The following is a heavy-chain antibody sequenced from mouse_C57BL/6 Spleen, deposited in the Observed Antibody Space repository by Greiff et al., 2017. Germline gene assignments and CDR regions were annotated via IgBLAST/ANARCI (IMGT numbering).Heavy chain of an antibody. Sequence: QVQLQQSGPGLVQPSQSLSITCTVSGFSLTSYGVPWVRQSPGKGLGWLGVLWSGGSTDYNAAFISRLSISKDHSKSQVFFKMNSLQADDTAIYYCARAYYYGSSYVWFAYWGQGTLVTVSA. CDR2: LWSGGST. D-gene: IGHD1-1*01. CDR3: ARAYYYGSSYVWFAY. CDR1: GFSLTSYG. J-gene: IGHJ3*01. V-gene: IGHV2-2*01.